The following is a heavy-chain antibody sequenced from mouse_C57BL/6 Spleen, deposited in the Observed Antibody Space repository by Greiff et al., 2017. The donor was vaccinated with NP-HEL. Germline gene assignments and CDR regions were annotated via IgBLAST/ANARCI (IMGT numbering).Heavy chain of an antibody. V-gene: IGHV5-6*01. D-gene: IGHD1-1*01. CDR2: ISSGGSYT. J-gene: IGHJ4*01. Sequence: EVHLVESGGDLVKPGGSLKLSCAASGFTFSSYGMSWVRQTPDKRLEWVATISSGGSYTYYPDSVKGRFTISRDNAKNTLYLQMSSLKSEDTAMYYCARRGITTVKDAMDYWGQGTSVTVSS. CDR3: ARRGITTVKDAMDY. CDR1: GFTFSSYG.